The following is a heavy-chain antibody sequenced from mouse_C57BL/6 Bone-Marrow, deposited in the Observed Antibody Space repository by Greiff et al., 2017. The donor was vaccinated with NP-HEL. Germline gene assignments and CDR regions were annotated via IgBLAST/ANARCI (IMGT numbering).Heavy chain of an antibody. Sequence: VQLQQSGPELVKPGASVKMSCKASGYTFTDYNMHWVKQSHGKSLEWIGYINPNNGGTSYNQKFKGKATLTLNKSSSTAYMELRSLTSEDSAVYYCAKTAQATGYYAMDYWGQGTSVTVSS. V-gene: IGHV1-22*01. D-gene: IGHD3-2*02. CDR3: AKTAQATGYYAMDY. CDR1: GYTFTDYN. CDR2: INPNNGGT. J-gene: IGHJ4*01.